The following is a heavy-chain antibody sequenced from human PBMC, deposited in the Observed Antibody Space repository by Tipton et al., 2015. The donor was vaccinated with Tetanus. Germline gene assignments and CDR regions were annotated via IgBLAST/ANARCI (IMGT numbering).Heavy chain of an antibody. J-gene: IGHJ4*02. CDR1: GFTFSSYA. V-gene: IGHV3-30*03. D-gene: IGHD4-23*01. Sequence: SLRLSCAASGFTFSSYAMHWVRQAPGKGLEWVAVISYDGSHKYYADSVKGRFTISRDDSKETVYLQMSSLRAEDTAMYFCVRERSGGLFDYWGQGTLVTVSS. CDR3: VRERSGGLFDY. CDR2: ISYDGSHK.